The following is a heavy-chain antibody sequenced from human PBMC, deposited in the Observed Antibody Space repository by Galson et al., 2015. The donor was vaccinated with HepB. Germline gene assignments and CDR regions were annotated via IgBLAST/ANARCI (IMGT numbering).Heavy chain of an antibody. D-gene: IGHD2-2*01. J-gene: IGHJ6*02. CDR1: GGTFSSYA. Sequence: SVKVSCKASGGTFSSYAISWVRQAPGQGLEWMGWISAYNGNTNYAQKLQGRVTMTTDTSTSTAYMELRSLRSDDTAVYYCARDPPGYCSSTSCYVNVDYYYGMDVWGQGTTVTVSS. CDR2: ISAYNGNT. CDR3: ARDPPGYCSSTSCYVNVDYYYGMDV. V-gene: IGHV1-18*01.